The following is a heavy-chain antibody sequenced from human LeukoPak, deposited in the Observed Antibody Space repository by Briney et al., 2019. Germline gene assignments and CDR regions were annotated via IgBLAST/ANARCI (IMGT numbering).Heavy chain of an antibody. CDR3: AREHRLQIVVVPAAMGTGFDP. CDR2: INPNSGGT. V-gene: IGHV1-2*02. J-gene: IGHJ5*02. D-gene: IGHD2-2*01. Sequence: GASVKVSCKASGYTFTSYYMHWVRQAPGQGLEWMGWINPNSGGTNYAQKFQGRVTMTRDTSISTAYLELSRLRSDDTAVYYCAREHRLQIVVVPAAMGTGFDPWGQGTLVTVSS. CDR1: GYTFTSYY.